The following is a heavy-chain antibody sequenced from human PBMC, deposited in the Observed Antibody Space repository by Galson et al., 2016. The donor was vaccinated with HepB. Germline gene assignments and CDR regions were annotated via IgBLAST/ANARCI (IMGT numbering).Heavy chain of an antibody. CDR3: ARRLMWFGEGYYFDF. CDR1: GGSVSSGNSY. Sequence: ETLSLTCNVSGGSVSSGNSYWSWIRQPPGKGLEWIGYIYYTGSTPYNPSLKSRVTMSVDTSKNQFSLKLTSVTAADTAVYYCARRLMWFGEGYYFDFWGQGTLVTVSS. CDR2: IYYTGST. J-gene: IGHJ4*02. D-gene: IGHD3-10*01. V-gene: IGHV4-61*01.